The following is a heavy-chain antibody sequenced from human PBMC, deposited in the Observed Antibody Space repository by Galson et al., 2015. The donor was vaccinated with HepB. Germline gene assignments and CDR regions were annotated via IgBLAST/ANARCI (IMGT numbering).Heavy chain of an antibody. CDR1: GFTFSSYG. J-gene: IGHJ4*02. V-gene: IGHV3-30*18. D-gene: IGHD6-6*01. CDR2: ISYDGSNK. CDR3: AKDQGQLVRSEALDY. Sequence: SLRLSCAASGFTFSSYGMHWVRQAPGKGLEWVAVISYDGSNKYYADSVKGRFTISRDNSKNTLYLQMNSLRAEDTAVYYCAKDQGQLVRSEALDYWGQGTLVTVSS.